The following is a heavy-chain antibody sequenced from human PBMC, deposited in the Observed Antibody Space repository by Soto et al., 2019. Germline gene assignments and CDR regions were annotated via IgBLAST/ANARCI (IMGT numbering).Heavy chain of an antibody. CDR3: ARDDCSGGSCQIYYYGMDV. CDR1: GYTFTSYG. D-gene: IGHD2-15*01. V-gene: IGHV1-18*01. CDR2: ISAYNGNT. J-gene: IGHJ6*02. Sequence: ASVKVSCKASGYTFTSYGISWVRQAPGQGLDWMGWISAYNGNTKYAQDLQGRVTMTTDTSTSTAYMELRSLRSDDTAVYYCARDDCSGGSCQIYYYGMDVWGQGTTVTVSS.